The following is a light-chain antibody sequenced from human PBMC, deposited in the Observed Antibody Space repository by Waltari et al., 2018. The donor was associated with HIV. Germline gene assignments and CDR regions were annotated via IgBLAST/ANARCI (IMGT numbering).Light chain of an antibody. Sequence: QSALTQPAAVSGSPGQSITISCTGTSSDVGSYNLVSWYQQHPGKAPKLMIYGVSKRPSWVSNRFSGSQAGNTASLTISGLQAEDEADYYCCSYAGSLVVFGGGTKLTVL. V-gene: IGLV2-23*02. CDR3: CSYAGSLVV. J-gene: IGLJ2*01. CDR1: SSDVGSYNL. CDR2: GVS.